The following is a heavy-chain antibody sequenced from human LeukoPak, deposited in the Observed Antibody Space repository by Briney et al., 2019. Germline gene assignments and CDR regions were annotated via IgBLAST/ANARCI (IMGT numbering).Heavy chain of an antibody. CDR1: EFTFSSYA. Sequence: SGGSLRLSCAASEFTFSSYAMRWVRQAPGKGLEWVAVISYDGSNKYYADSVKGRFTISRDNSKNTLYLQMNSLRAEDTAVYYCARDQYTSAGTAYYYYGMDVWGQGTTVTVSS. CDR2: ISYDGSNK. V-gene: IGHV3-30*04. CDR3: ARDQYTSAGTAYYYYGMDV. J-gene: IGHJ6*02. D-gene: IGHD6-13*01.